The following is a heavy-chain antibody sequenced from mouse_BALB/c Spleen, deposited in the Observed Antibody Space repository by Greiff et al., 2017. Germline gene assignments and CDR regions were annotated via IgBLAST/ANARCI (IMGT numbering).Heavy chain of an antibody. Sequence: VQLKESGPGLVKPSQSLSLTCSVTGYSITSGYYWNWIRQFPGNKLEWMGYISYDGSNNYNPSLKNRISITRDTSKNQFFLKLNSVTTEDTATYYCANYYGSSYGYAMDYWGQGTSVTVSS. CDR1: GYSITSGYY. V-gene: IGHV3-6*02. J-gene: IGHJ4*01. D-gene: IGHD1-1*01. CDR2: ISYDGSN. CDR3: ANYYGSSYGYAMDY.